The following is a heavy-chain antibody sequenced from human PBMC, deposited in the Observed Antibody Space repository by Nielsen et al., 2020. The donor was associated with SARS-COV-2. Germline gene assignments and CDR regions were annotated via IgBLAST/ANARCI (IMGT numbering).Heavy chain of an antibody. V-gene: IGHV7-4-1*02. D-gene: IGHD6-13*01. Sequence: ASVKVSCKASGYTFTSYAMNWVRQAPGQGLEWMGWINTNTGNPTYAQGFTGRFVFSLDTSVSTAYLQISSLKAEDTAVYYCAIVYSSSWYDYYYYGMDVWGQGTTVTVSS. CDR1: GYTFTSYA. J-gene: IGHJ6*02. CDR2: INTNTGNP. CDR3: AIVYSSSWYDYYYYGMDV.